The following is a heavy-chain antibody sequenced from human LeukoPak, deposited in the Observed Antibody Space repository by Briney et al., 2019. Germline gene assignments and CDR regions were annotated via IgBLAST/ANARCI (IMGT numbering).Heavy chain of an antibody. CDR3: ARDLDYYGSGSFFNN. Sequence: ASVNVSRNSSGYTFTACSMHWVRQPPGQGLEWMGWINPNSGGTNYAQKFQGRVTMTRDTSITTDYMELSRLRSDETAVYYCARDLDYYGSGSFFNNWGQGTMVTVSS. J-gene: IGHJ3*02. CDR1: GYTFTACS. CDR2: INPNSGGT. V-gene: IGHV1-2*02. D-gene: IGHD3-10*01.